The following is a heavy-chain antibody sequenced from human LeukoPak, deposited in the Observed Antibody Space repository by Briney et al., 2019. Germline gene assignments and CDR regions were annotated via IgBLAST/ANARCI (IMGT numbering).Heavy chain of an antibody. CDR2: IHYTGST. J-gene: IGHJ4*02. CDR1: GGSISSYY. CDR3: AKDGGRGYTYGLYYFDY. Sequence: SETLSLTCTVSGGSISSYYWSWIRQSPGKGLECIGYIHYTGSTNYNPSLKSRVTTSVDTSKNQFSLKLSSVTAADTAVYYCAKDGGRGYTYGLYYFDYWGQGTLVTVSS. V-gene: IGHV4-59*01. D-gene: IGHD5-18*01.